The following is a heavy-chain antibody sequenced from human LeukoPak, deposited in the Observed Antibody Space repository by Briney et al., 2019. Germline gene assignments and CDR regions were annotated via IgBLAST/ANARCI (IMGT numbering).Heavy chain of an antibody. CDR3: ARDARGYGINYYYYYGMDV. D-gene: IGHD5-18*01. V-gene: IGHV3-48*03. CDR2: ISSSGSTI. J-gene: IGHJ6*02. Sequence: PGGSLRLSCAASGLTFSSYEMNWVRQAPGKGLEWVSYISSSGSTIYYADSVKGRFTISRDNAKNSLYLQMNSLRAEDTAVYYCARDARGYGINYYYYYGMDVWGQGTTVTVSS. CDR1: GLTFSSYE.